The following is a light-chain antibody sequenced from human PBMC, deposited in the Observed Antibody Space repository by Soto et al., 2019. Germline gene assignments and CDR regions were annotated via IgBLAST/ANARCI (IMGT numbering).Light chain of an antibody. J-gene: IGKJ1*01. CDR2: DAS. V-gene: IGKV3-20*01. CDR3: QQYSSSPT. CDR1: QTVSSSY. Sequence: TVLTQSPGTLSLSPGERATLSCRASQTVSSSYLALYQQKPGQAPRLLIYDASSRATGIPDRFSGSGSGTDFTLTISRLEPEDFAVYYCQQYSSSPTFGQGTKVEIK.